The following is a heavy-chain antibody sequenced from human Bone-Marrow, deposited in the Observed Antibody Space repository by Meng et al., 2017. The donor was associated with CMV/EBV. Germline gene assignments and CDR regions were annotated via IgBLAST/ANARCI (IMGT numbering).Heavy chain of an antibody. CDR3: AKDSPIGGIAVVGDYYYGMDV. D-gene: IGHD6-19*01. J-gene: IGHJ6*02. Sequence: GGSLRLSCAASGFTFSSYAMSWVRQAPGKGLEWVSAISGSGGSTYYADSVKGRFTISRDNSKNTLYLQMNSLRAEDTAVYYCAKDSPIGGIAVVGDYYYGMDVWGQGTTVTVSS. V-gene: IGHV3-23*01. CDR1: GFTFSSYA. CDR2: ISGSGGST.